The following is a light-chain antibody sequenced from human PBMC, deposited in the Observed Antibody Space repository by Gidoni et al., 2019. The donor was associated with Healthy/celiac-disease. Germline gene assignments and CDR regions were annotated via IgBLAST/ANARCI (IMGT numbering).Light chain of an antibody. CDR2: AAS. CDR1: QGISSY. CDR3: QQHSSYPLT. V-gene: IGKV1-9*01. J-gene: IGKJ4*01. Sequence: DIQLTQDPSFLSASVGDRVTITCRASQGISSYLAWYQQKPGKAPKLLIYAASTLHSGVPSRFSGSGSGTDFTLTISSLQPEDFATYYCQQHSSYPLTFGGGTKVEIK.